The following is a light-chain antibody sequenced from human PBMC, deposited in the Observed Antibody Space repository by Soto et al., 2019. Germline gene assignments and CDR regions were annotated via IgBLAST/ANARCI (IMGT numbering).Light chain of an antibody. Sequence: QPVLTQSSSASASLGSSVNLTCTLDSGHSTYIIAWHQQQPGKAPRYLMKLEGSGTYNKGSGVPDRFSGSSSGADRYLTISNLQSEDEADFYCETWDSNSRVFGGGTQLTVL. CDR3: ETWDSNSRV. CDR1: SGHSTYI. J-gene: IGLJ7*01. V-gene: IGLV4-60*03. CDR2: LEGSGTY.